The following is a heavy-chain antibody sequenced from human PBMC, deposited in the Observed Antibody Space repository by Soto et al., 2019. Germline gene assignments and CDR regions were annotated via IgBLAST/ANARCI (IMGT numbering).Heavy chain of an antibody. V-gene: IGHV3-33*01. J-gene: IGHJ5*01. Sequence: QVQLVESGGGVVQPGRSLSLSCEASGCMFGTSGMHWVRQAPGKGLEWVSGIWLDGSERYYSDSVKGRFTISRDNSKNTLLLQMNSLRVEDTAVYFCARDASGTTSFLASWCQGTLVTVSS. CDR3: ARDASGTTSFLAS. D-gene: IGHD1-1*01. CDR2: IWLDGSER. CDR1: GCMFGTSG.